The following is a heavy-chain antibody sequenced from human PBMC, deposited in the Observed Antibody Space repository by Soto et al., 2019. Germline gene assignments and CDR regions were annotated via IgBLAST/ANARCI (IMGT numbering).Heavy chain of an antibody. CDR2: ISAYNGNT. V-gene: IGHV1-18*01. D-gene: IGHD6-19*01. CDR1: GYTFTSYG. J-gene: IGHJ4*02. Sequence: ASVPVSCKTSGYTFTSYGIIWVRQAPGQGLEWMGWISAYNGNTNYAQKLQGRVTMTTDTSTSTAYMELRSLRSDDTAVYYCARGGGIAVAGTHAYWGQGTLVTVSS. CDR3: ARGGGIAVAGTHAY.